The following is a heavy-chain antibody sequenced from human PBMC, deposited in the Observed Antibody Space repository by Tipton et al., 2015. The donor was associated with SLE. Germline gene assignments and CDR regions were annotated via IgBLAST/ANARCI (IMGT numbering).Heavy chain of an antibody. CDR2: ISYDGNEK. Sequence: RSLRLSCAASGFTFGNFAIHWVRQVPGKGLEWVAVISYDGNEKHYADSVKGRFTISRDNSKNTLYLQMHSLRAEDTAVYYCARVPLQDYEVYFQHWGQGTLVTVSS. V-gene: IGHV3-30*04. D-gene: IGHD4-17*01. J-gene: IGHJ1*01. CDR1: GFTFGNFA. CDR3: ARVPLQDYEVYFQH.